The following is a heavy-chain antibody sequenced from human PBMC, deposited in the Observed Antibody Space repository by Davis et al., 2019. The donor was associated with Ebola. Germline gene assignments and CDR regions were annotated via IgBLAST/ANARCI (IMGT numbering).Heavy chain of an antibody. CDR2: INAGNGNT. D-gene: IGHD3-10*01. Sequence: ASAKVFCKASAYTFTSYAMHWVRQAPGQRLEWMGWINAGNGNTKYSQKFQGRVTITRDTSASTAYMELSSLRSEDTSVYYCARDRGGDYSFDYWGQGTLVTVSS. V-gene: IGHV1-3*01. CDR3: ARDRGGDYSFDY. CDR1: AYTFTSYA. J-gene: IGHJ4*02.